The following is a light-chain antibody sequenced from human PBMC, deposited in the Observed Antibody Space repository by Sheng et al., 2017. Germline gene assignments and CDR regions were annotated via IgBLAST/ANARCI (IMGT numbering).Light chain of an antibody. J-gene: IGKJ5*01. Sequence: IQLTQSPPSLSASVGDTVTLSCRASQIITAYINWYQHKPGKVPNLLIYATSNLQGGVPSRFSGGGSGTDFTLTIKSLQPEDFATYYCQQSHTDPITFGQGTRL. V-gene: IGKV1-39*01. CDR3: QQSHTDPIT. CDR1: QIITAY. CDR2: ATS.